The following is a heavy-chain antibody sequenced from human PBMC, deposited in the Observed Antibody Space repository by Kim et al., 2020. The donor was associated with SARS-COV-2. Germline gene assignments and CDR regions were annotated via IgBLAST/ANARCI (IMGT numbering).Heavy chain of an antibody. CDR2: ITPDGSSA. Sequence: GGSLRLSCAASGFTLSNYWMHWVRQVPGKGLVWLSRITPDGSSADYADSVKGRFTVSRDNAKNTLYMQMSSLRAEDPAMNVCTRVKNWLAGAFASWGQG. CDR1: GFTLSNYW. V-gene: IGHV3-74*01. D-gene: IGHD3-9*01. J-gene: IGHJ3*02. CDR3: TRVKNWLAGAFAS.